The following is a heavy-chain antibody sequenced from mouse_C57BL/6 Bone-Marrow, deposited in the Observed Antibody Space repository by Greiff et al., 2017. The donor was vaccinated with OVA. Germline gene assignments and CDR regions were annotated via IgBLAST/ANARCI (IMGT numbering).Heavy chain of an antibody. D-gene: IGHD1-1*01. J-gene: IGHJ2*01. CDR3: ARRGTTVVAPDY. CDR2: IHPNSGST. V-gene: IGHV1-64*01. CDR1: GYTFTSYW. Sequence: QVHVKQPGAELVKPGASVKLSCKASGYTFTSYWMHWVKQRPGQGLEWIGMIHPNSGSTNYNEKFKSKATLTVDKSSSTAYMQLSSLTSEDSAVYYCARRGTTVVAPDYWGQGTTLTVSS.